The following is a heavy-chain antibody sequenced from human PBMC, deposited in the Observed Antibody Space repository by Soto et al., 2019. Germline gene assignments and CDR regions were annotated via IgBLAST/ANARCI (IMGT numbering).Heavy chain of an antibody. V-gene: IGHV4-31*02. D-gene: IGHD3-3*01. Sequence: SETLSLTCTVSGGSISSGGYYWSWIRQFPGKGLEWIGYIYYNGKTYYNPSLQSRLTISEDTPKSQFSLRLTSMTAADTAVYYCASFLPESRRYFDSWGQGVLVTVSS. CDR2: IYYNGKT. J-gene: IGHJ4*02. CDR1: GGSISSGGYY. CDR3: ASFLPESRRYFDS.